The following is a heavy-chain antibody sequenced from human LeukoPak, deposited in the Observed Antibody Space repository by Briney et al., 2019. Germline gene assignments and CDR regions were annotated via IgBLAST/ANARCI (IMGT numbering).Heavy chain of an antibody. D-gene: IGHD6-13*01. CDR2: INPKSGAA. J-gene: IGHJ4*02. CDR1: GYTFTSYY. V-gene: IGHV1-2*02. CDR3: ARGAEAETSPLDF. Sequence: ASVKVSCKASGYTFTSYYMHWVRQAPGQGLEWLGWINPKSGAADYAQQFRGRVTMTRDMSINTDYMEMKRVTSDDTAVYYCARGAEAETSPLDFWGQGTLVIVS.